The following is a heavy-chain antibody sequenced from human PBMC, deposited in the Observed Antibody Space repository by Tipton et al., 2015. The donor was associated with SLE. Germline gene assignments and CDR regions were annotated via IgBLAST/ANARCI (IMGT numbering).Heavy chain of an antibody. Sequence: SLRLSCATSGFTFSSYALSWVRRAPGKGLGWVSDISGGGGSTYYADFVKGRFSISIDKSKKTLFLQMNSLRVDDTATYYCAKFEKTTDFYLDSWGQGTLVSVSS. V-gene: IGHV3-23*01. CDR2: ISGGGGST. D-gene: IGHD1/OR15-1a*01. J-gene: IGHJ4*02. CDR1: GFTFSSYA. CDR3: AKFEKTTDFYLDS.